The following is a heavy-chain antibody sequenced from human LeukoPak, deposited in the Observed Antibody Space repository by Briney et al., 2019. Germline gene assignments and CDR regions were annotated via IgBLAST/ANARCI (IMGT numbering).Heavy chain of an antibody. CDR1: GYTFTSYY. J-gene: IGHJ6*03. CDR3: ARDPKYYYGSGSQYYYYYYMDV. V-gene: IGHV1-46*01. Sequence: GASVNVSCKASGYTFTSYYMHWVRQAPGQGLEWMGIINPSGGSTSYAQKSQGRVTMTRDMSTSTVYMELSSLRSEDTAVYYCARDPKYYYGSGSQYYYYYYMDVWGKGTTVTVSS. D-gene: IGHD3-10*01. CDR2: INPSGGST.